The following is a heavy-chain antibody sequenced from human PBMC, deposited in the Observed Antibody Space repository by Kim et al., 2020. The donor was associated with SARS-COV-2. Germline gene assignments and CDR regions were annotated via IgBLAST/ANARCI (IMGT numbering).Heavy chain of an antibody. J-gene: IGHJ6*02. CDR2: ISYDGSNK. Sequence: GGSLRLSCAASGFTFSSYAMHWVRQAPGKGLEWVAVISYDGSNKYYADSVKGRFTISRDNSKNTLYLQMNSLRAEDTAVYYCARVSSPQVVVVYYYYYGMDVWGQGTTVTVSS. V-gene: IGHV3-30*04. CDR1: GFTFSSYA. CDR3: ARVSSPQVVVVYYYYYGMDV. D-gene: IGHD3-22*01.